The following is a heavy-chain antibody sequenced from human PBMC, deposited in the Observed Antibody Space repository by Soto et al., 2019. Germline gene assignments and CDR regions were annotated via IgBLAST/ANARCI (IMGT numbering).Heavy chain of an antibody. V-gene: IGHV3-33*01. D-gene: IGHD3-22*01. J-gene: IGHJ6*02. CDR2: IWYDGSNK. CDR1: GFTFSSYG. CDR3: ARGRGRYDSSGYLQAYYYYGMDV. Sequence: QVQLVESGGGVVQPGRSLRLSCAASGFTFSSYGMHWVRQAPGKGLEWVAVIWYDGSNKYYADSVKGRFTISRDNSKNTLYLQMNSLRAEDTAVYYCARGRGRYDSSGYLQAYYYYGMDVWGLGTTVTVSS.